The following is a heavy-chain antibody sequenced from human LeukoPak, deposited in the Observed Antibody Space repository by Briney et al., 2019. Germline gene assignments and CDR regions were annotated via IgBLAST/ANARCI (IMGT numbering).Heavy chain of an antibody. J-gene: IGHJ4*02. CDR2: ISGSGGST. CDR3: AKRTDYSNYGPFDY. V-gene: IGHV3-23*01. Sequence: GGSLRLSCAASGFTFSSYAMSWVRQAPGKGLEWVSAISGSGGSTYYADSVKGRFTISRDNSKNTLFLQMNSLRAEDTAVYYYAKRTDYSNYGPFDYWGQGTLVTVSS. D-gene: IGHD4-11*01. CDR1: GFTFSSYA.